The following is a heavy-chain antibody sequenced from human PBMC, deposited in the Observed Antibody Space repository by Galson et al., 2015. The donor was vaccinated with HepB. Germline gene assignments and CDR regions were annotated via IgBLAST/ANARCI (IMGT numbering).Heavy chain of an antibody. CDR3: ATVVTATHYYYYGMDV. D-gene: IGHD2-21*02. V-gene: IGHV3-30-3*01. CDR2: ISYDGSNK. J-gene: IGHJ6*02. CDR1: GFTFSSYA. Sequence: SLRLSCAASGFTFSSYAMHWVRQAPGKGLEWVTVISYDGSNKYYADSVKGRFTISRDNSKNTLYLQMNSLRAEDTAVYYCATVVTATHYYYYGMDVWGQGTTVT.